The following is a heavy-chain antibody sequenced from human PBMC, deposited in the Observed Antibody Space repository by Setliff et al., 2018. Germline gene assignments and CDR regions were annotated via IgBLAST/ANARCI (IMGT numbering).Heavy chain of an antibody. CDR1: GYTFGAHY. CDR2: INPNSGDT. CDR3: ARDRVSGWYITHDH. D-gene: IGHD6-19*01. Sequence: ASVKVSCKASGYTFGAHYIHWVRQAPGQGLEWMGWINPNSGDTNYAQKFQGGVTLTRDTSISTAYMELSRLRSDDTAVYYCARDRVSGWYITHDHWGQGTLVTVSS. V-gene: IGHV1-2*02. J-gene: IGHJ4*02.